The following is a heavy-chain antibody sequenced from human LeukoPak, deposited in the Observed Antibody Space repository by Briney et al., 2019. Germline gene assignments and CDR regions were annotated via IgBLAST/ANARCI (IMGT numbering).Heavy chain of an antibody. CDR3: ARDQHIAAAVYYFDY. D-gene: IGHD6-13*01. CDR1: GGSISSGSYY. J-gene: IGHJ4*02. CDR2: IYTSGST. V-gene: IGHV4-61*02. Sequence: PSQTLSLTRTVSGGSISSGSYYWSWIRQPAGKGLEWIGRIYTSGSTNYNPSLKSRVTISVDTSKNQFSLKLSSVTAADTAVYYCARDQHIAAAVYYFDYWGQGTLVTVSS.